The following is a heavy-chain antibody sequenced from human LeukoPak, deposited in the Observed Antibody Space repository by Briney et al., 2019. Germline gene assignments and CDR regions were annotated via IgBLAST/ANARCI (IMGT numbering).Heavy chain of an antibody. CDR3: ARFSGYTPGWFDP. V-gene: IGHV4-4*07. D-gene: IGHD3-22*01. J-gene: IGHJ5*02. CDR2: IYSSGSI. Sequence: SETLSLTCTVSGGSISSYYWSWIRQLAGKGLEWIGRIYSSGSINYNPSLKSRVTMSVDMPKNQFSLKLSSVTAADTAVYYCARFSGYTPGWFDPWGQGTLVTVSS. CDR1: GGSISSYY.